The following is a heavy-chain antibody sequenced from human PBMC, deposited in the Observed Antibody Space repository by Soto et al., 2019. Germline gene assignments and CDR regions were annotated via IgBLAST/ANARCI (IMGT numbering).Heavy chain of an antibody. D-gene: IGHD1-26*01. Sequence: GESLKISCAASGFTFSSYAMSWVRQAPGKGLEWVSAISGSGGSTYYADSVKGRFTISRDNSKNTLYLQMNSLRAEDTAVYYCAKDFIAGSFDYWGQGTLVTVSS. CDR1: GFTFSSYA. J-gene: IGHJ4*02. V-gene: IGHV3-23*01. CDR3: AKDFIAGSFDY. CDR2: ISGSGGST.